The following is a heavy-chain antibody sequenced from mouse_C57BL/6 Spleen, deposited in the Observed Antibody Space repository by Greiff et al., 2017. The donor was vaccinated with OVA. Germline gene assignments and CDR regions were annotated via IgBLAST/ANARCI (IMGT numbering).Heavy chain of an antibody. J-gene: IGHJ4*01. V-gene: IGHV1-69*01. CDR1: GYTFTSYW. Sequence: QVQLQQPGAELVMPGASVKLSCKASGYTFTSYWMHWVKQRPGQGLEWIGEIYPSGSYTNYNAKFKGKSTLTVDKSSSTAYMQRSSLTSEDSAVYYCARRNPLYAMDYWGQGTSVTVSS. CDR2: IYPSGSYT. CDR3: ARRNPLYAMDY.